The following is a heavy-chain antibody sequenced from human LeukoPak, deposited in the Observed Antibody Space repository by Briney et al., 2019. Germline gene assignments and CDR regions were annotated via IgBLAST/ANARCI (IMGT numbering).Heavy chain of an antibody. CDR2: INPNSGGT. D-gene: IGHD6-13*01. CDR3: ARRIAAAGDDDAFDI. CDR1: GYTFTGYY. J-gene: IGHJ3*02. Sequence: ASVKVSCKASGYTFTGYYMHWVRQALGQGLEWMGWINPNSGGTNYAQKFQGRVTMTRDTSISTAYMELSRLRSDDTAVYYCARRIAAAGDDDAFDIWGQGTMVTVSS. V-gene: IGHV1-2*02.